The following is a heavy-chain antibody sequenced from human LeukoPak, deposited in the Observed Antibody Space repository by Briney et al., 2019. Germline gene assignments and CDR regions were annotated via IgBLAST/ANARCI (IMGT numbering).Heavy chain of an antibody. V-gene: IGHV3-49*03. D-gene: IGHD3-10*01. CDR1: GFTFGDHA. CDR3: VGELTFDH. CDR2: IRNKAYGGTT. J-gene: IGHJ5*02. Sequence: GGSLRLSCTASGFTFGDHALSWFRQAPGKGLEWVAFIRNKAYGGTTGYAASVRGRFTISRDDSKSIAYLQMNSMKSEDTGVYYCVGELTFDHWGQGTLVTVSS.